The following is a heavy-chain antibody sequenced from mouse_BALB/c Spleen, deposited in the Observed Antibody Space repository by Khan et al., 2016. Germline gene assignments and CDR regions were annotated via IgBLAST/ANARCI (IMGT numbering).Heavy chain of an antibody. CDR3: ARSGGLSWFAY. Sequence: VQLQQSGPELVKPGASVKMSYKASGYTFTSYVMHWVKQKPGQGLEWIGYINPYNDGTKYNEKFKGKATLTSDKSSSTAYMELSSLTSEDSAVYYCARSGGLSWFAYWGQGTLVTVSA. J-gene: IGHJ3*01. D-gene: IGHD1-3*01. CDR1: GYTFTSYV. V-gene: IGHV1S136*01. CDR2: INPYNDGT.